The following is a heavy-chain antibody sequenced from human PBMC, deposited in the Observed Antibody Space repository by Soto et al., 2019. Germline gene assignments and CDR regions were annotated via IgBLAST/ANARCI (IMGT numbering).Heavy chain of an antibody. CDR1: GCAFSGCY. Sequence: PGGSVRLSGAASGCAFSGCYISLIRQAPGXGLXGVXXIXXXXXTXXXADSVKGRFTISRDNAKNSLYLQMNSLRAEDTAVYYCAIGSGSHDYWGQGTLVTVSS. D-gene: IGHD1-26*01. J-gene: IGHJ4*02. CDR3: AIGSGSHDY. V-gene: IGHV3-11*01. CDR2: IXXXXXTX.